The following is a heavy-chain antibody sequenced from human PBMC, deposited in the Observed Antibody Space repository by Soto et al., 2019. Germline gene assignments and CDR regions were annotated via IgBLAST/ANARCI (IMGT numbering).Heavy chain of an antibody. CDR2: ISGSGGST. CDR3: AKDRRYYDFWSGYPYFDY. D-gene: IGHD3-3*01. V-gene: IGHV3-23*01. Sequence: PGGSLRLSCAASGFTFSSYAMSWVRQAPGKGLEWVSAISGSGGSTYCADSVKGRFTISRDNSKNTLYLQMNSLRAEDTAVYYCAKDRRYYDFWSGYPYFDYWGQGTLVTVT. J-gene: IGHJ4*02. CDR1: GFTFSSYA.